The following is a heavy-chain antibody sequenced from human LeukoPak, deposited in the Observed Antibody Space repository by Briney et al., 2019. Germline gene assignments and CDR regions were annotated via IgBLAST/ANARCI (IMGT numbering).Heavy chain of an antibody. J-gene: IGHJ6*02. D-gene: IGHD6-19*01. V-gene: IGHV3-7*01. CDR2: IQQDGTEK. Sequence: GGSLRLSCATSGFTFGSYWMSWVRQAPGKGLEWVANIQQDGTEKYYLDSVKGRFTISRDNAKHSLYLQMNSLRAEDTAVYYCAREVAGAGSFYSYYAMDVWGQGTTVTVSS. CDR3: AREVAGAGSFYSYYAMDV. CDR1: GFTFGSYW.